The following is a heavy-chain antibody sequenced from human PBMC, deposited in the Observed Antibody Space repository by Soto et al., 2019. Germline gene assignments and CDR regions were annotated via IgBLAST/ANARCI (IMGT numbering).Heavy chain of an antibody. V-gene: IGHV4-31*03. J-gene: IGHJ5*02. CDR1: GGSISSGGYY. Sequence: KPSETLSLTCTVSGGSISSGGYYWSWIRQHPGKGLEWIGYIYYSGSTYYNPSLKSRVTISVDTSKNQFSLKLSSVTAADTAVYYCARDLAASIEYEGLDPWGQGTLVTVSS. D-gene: IGHD3-16*01. CDR3: ARDLAASIEYEGLDP. CDR2: IYYSGST.